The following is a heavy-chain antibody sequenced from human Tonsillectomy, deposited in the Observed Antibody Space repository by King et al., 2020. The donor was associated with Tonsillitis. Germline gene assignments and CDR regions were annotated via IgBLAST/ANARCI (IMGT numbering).Heavy chain of an antibody. CDR2: ISGSGGST. CDR1: GFTFSSYA. Sequence: QLVQSGGGLVQPGGSLRLSCAASGFTFSSYAMSWVRQAPGKGLEWVSAISGSGGSTYYADSVKGRFTISRDNSKNTLYLQMNSLRAEDTAVYYCAKDRSPNNYGSGSFDYWGQGTLVTVSS. D-gene: IGHD3-10*01. CDR3: AKDRSPNNYGSGSFDY. V-gene: IGHV3-23*04. J-gene: IGHJ4*02.